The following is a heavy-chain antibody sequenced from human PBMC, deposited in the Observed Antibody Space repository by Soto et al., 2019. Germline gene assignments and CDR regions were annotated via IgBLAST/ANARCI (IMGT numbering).Heavy chain of an antibody. Sequence: GGSLRLSCAASGFTFSSYAMSWVRQAQGKGLEWVSAISGSGGSTYYAYSVKGRFTIPSNNSKNTLYLQMNSRRADDPAVYYCSQAPTRRYCSSTSGYFDYWGQGSLVTVSS. CDR1: GFTFSSYA. V-gene: IGHV3-23*01. J-gene: IGHJ4*02. D-gene: IGHD2-2*01. CDR2: ISGSGGST. CDR3: SQAPTRRYCSSTSGYFDY.